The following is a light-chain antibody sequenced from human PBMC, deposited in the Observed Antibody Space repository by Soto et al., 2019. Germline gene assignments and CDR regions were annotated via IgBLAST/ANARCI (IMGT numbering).Light chain of an antibody. CDR1: SSDVGDYNY. CDR3: SSYTSSSTYV. CDR2: DVS. Sequence: QSMLTQPASVSGSPGQSITISCTGTSSDVGDYNYVSWYQQHPGKAPKLMIYDVSNRPSGVPNRFSGSKSGNTASLTISGLQAEDEADYYCSSYTSSSTYVFGTGTKVTVL. J-gene: IGLJ1*01. V-gene: IGLV2-14*01.